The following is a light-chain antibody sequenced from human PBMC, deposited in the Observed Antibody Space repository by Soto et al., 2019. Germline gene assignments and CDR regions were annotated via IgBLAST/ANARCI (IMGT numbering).Light chain of an antibody. Sequence: EIVMAQYPATLSVSPGGRAALCCRASQSVSSNLAWYQQKPGQAPRLLIYGASTRATGIPARFSGSGSGTEFTLTISSLQSEDFAVYYCQQYNNWWTFGQGTKVDIK. CDR2: GAS. J-gene: IGKJ1*01. V-gene: IGKV3-15*01. CDR3: QQYNNWWT. CDR1: QSVSSN.